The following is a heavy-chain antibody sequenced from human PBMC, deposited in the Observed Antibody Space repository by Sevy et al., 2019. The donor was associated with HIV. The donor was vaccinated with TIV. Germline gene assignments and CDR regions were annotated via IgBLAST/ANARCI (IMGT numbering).Heavy chain of an antibody. CDR2: ISAYNGNT. D-gene: IGHD3-22*01. CDR3: ARGGDYYVSSRDCPGRVFDI. CDR1: GYTFTTYG. V-gene: IGHV1-18*01. Sequence: ASVKVSCKASGYTFTTYGITWVRQAPGQGLEWMGWISAYNGNTNYTQKIQGRVTMTTDTSTSTAYMELRSLRSDDTAVYYFARGGDYYVSSRDCPGRVFDIWGQGTMVTVSS. J-gene: IGHJ3*02.